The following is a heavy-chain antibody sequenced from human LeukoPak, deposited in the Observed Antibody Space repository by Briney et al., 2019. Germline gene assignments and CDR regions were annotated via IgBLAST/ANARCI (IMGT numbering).Heavy chain of an antibody. D-gene: IGHD4-11*01. CDR3: ARGLLSFMRSDYSNYWDNWFDP. Sequence: ASVKVSCKASGYTFTAYYVHWVRPAPGQGLEWMGWMNPNSGNTGYAQKFQGRATITRNTSISTAYMELSSLRSEDTAVYYCARGLLSFMRSDYSNYWDNWFDPWGQGTLVTVSS. V-gene: IGHV1-8*03. J-gene: IGHJ5*02. CDR1: GYTFTAYY. CDR2: MNPNSGNT.